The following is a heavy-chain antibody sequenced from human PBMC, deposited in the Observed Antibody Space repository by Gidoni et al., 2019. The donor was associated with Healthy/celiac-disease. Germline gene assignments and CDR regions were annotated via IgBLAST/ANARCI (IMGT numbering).Heavy chain of an antibody. D-gene: IGHD6-19*01. V-gene: IGHV1-18*01. CDR1: GYPFTSYG. Sequence: QVQLVQSGAEVKKPGASVKVSCKASGYPFTSYGLSWVRQAPGQGLEWMGWISAYNGNTNYAQKLQGRVTMTTDTSTSTAYMELRSLRSDDTAVYYCARDEGSNTRGAYSSGWYAYWGQGTLVTVSS. CDR3: ARDEGSNTRGAYSSGWYAY. J-gene: IGHJ4*02. CDR2: ISAYNGNT.